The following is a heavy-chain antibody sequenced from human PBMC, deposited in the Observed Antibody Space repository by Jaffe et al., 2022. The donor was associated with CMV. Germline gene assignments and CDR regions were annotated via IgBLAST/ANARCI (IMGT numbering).Heavy chain of an antibody. D-gene: IGHD4-17*01. V-gene: IGHV3-48*03. CDR3: ARDGGDYGDHVNGFDI. CDR1: GFTLSSYE. J-gene: IGHJ3*02. Sequence: EEQLVESGGGLVQPGGSLRLSCAASGFTLSSYEMTWVRQAPGKGLEWVSYISSSGSAIGYVDSVKGRFTISRDNAKNSLYLQMNSLRADDTAVYYCARDGGDYGDHVNGFDIWGQGTMVTVSS. CDR2: ISSSGSAI.